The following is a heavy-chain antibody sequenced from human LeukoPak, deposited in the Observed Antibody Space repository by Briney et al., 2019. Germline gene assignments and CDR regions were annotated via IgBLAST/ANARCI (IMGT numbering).Heavy chain of an antibody. J-gene: IGHJ4*02. V-gene: IGHV3-23*01. Sequence: GGSLRLSCAASRFTFSSYAMSWVRQAPGKGLEWVSAISGSGGRTHYADSVKGRFTISRDNSKNTLYLQMNSLRAEDTAVYYCATIPDYGGNPGGFDYWGQGTLVTVSS. D-gene: IGHD4-23*01. CDR1: RFTFSSYA. CDR3: ATIPDYGGNPGGFDY. CDR2: ISGSGGRT.